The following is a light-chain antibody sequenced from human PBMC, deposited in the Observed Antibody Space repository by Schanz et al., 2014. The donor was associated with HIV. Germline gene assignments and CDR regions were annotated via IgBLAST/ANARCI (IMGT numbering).Light chain of an antibody. Sequence: QSVLTQPASVSGSPGQSITISCSGTSSDIGGSDYVSWYQQHPGRAPKVLIYDVRDRPSGVSNRFSGSKSGNTASLTISGLQAEDEAEYFCSSYTVISTGVFGTGTKLTVL. V-gene: IGLV2-14*03. CDR2: DVR. J-gene: IGLJ1*01. CDR1: SSDIGGSDY. CDR3: SSYTVISTGV.